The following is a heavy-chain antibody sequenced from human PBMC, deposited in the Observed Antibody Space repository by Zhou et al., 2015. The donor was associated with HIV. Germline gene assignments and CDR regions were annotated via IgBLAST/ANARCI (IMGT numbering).Heavy chain of an antibody. Sequence: QVQLVQSGAEVKKPGSSVKVSCKASGGTFSSYAISWVRQAPGQGLEWMGWISPYNGNTNYAQNLLGRVTMTTERSTNIAYMELRSLRSDDTAIYYCVRAQSHDVLTGNYYFDYWGQGTLVTVSS. CDR2: ISPYNGNT. V-gene: IGHV1-18*01. CDR3: VRAQSHDVLTGNYYFDY. J-gene: IGHJ4*02. CDR1: GGTFSSYA. D-gene: IGHD3-9*01.